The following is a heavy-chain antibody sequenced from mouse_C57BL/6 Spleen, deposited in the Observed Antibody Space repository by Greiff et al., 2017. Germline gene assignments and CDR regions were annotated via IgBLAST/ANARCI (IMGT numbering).Heavy chain of an antibody. CDR3: TREDSSGELYYFDD. D-gene: IGHD3-2*02. Sequence: VQLQQSGAELVRPGASVTLSCKASGYTFTDYEMHWVKQTPVHGLEWIGAIDPEPGGTAYNQKFQGKAILTADTSSSTAYMELRSLTSEDSAVYSCTREDSSGELYYFDDGGQGTTLTVSS. V-gene: IGHV1-15*01. CDR2: IDPEPGGT. J-gene: IGHJ2*01. CDR1: GYTFTDYE.